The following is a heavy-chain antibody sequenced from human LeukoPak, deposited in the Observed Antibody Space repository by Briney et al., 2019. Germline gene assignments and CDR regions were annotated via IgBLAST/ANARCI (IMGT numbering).Heavy chain of an antibody. CDR3: AKDRGYSYGHGFDY. Sequence: GWSLRLSCAASGFTFDDFAMHWVRQVPGKGLEWVSGINWNSGSIGYADSVKGRFTISRDNAKNFLYLQMNSLRAEDTALYFCAKDRGYSYGHGFDYWGQGTLVTVSS. V-gene: IGHV3-9*01. CDR2: INWNSGSI. CDR1: GFTFDDFA. D-gene: IGHD5-18*01. J-gene: IGHJ4*02.